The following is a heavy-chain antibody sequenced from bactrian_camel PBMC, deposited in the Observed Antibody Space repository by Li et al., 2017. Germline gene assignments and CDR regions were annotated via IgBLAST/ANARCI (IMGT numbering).Heavy chain of an antibody. Sequence: HVQLVESGGGLVQPGGSLRLSCTASGYTGATYAVAWFRSAPGNPREGVAVIRHIVGTTRYSDSVKGRFAISADNAKNTIYLQMNSLKPEDTAMYYCAKGGTDSGYEVSNLHYWGQGTQVTVS. CDR1: GYTGATYA. V-gene: IGHV3S60*01. D-gene: IGHD4*01. J-gene: IGHJ4*01. CDR2: IRHIVGTT. CDR3: AKGGTDSGYEVSNLHY.